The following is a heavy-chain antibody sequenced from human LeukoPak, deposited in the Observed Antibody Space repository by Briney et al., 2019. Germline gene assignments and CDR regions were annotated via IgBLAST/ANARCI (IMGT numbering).Heavy chain of an antibody. D-gene: IGHD6-19*01. CDR1: GYTFISYD. Sequence: GASVKVSCKASGYTFISYDINWVRQATGQGLEWMGYMNPNSGNTRYAQKFQGSVTMTRNTSISTAYMELSGLRSEDTAVYYCTRVPRTAVGIWGQGTMVTVSS. J-gene: IGHJ3*02. CDR3: TRVPRTAVGI. CDR2: MNPNSGNT. V-gene: IGHV1-8*01.